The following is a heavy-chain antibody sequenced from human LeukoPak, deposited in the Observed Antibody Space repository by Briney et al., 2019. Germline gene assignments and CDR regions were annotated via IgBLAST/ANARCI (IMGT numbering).Heavy chain of an antibody. Sequence: PGGSLRLSCAASGFTFSSYEMNWVRQAPGKGLEWVANIKQDGSEKYYVDSVKGRFTISRDNAKNSLYLQMNGLRAEDTAVYYCARAAYPYSNHQPALYWGQGTLVTVSS. D-gene: IGHD4-11*01. V-gene: IGHV3-7*01. J-gene: IGHJ4*02. CDR3: ARAAYPYSNHQPALY. CDR2: IKQDGSEK. CDR1: GFTFSSYE.